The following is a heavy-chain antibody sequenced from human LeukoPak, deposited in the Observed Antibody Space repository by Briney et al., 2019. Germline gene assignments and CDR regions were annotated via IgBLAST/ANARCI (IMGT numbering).Heavy chain of an antibody. V-gene: IGHV4-34*01. CDR1: GGSFSGYY. D-gene: IGHD3-9*01. CDR3: AGRLYYDILTGHSTYFDY. J-gene: IGHJ4*02. Sequence: SETLSLTCAVYGGSFSGYYWSWIRQPPGKGLEWIGEINHSGSTNYNPSLKSRVTISVDTSKNQFSLKLSSVTAADTAVYYCAGRLYYDILTGHSTYFDYWGQGTLVTVSS. CDR2: INHSGST.